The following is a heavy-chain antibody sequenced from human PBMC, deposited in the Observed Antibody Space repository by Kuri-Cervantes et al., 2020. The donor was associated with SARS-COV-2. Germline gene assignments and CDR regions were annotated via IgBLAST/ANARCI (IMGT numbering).Heavy chain of an antibody. CDR2: TSGSGGTT. V-gene: IGHV3-23*01. J-gene: IGHJ4*02. Sequence: GESLKISCAASGFIFSSYAMSWVRQAPGKGMEWVPDTSGSGGTTYYSDSVKGRFTISRDNSKNTLYLQMNSLRAEDTAVYYCAKGDSSGYYYVTVWGQGTLVTVSS. D-gene: IGHD3-22*01. CDR3: AKGDSSGYYYVTV. CDR1: GFIFSSYA.